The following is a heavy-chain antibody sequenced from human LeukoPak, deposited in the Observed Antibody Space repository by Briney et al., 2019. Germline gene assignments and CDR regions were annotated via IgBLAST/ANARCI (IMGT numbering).Heavy chain of an antibody. CDR3: ARGRGVIYGYFDY. V-gene: IGHV3-7*01. D-gene: IGHD3-10*01. CDR1: GFTFSSYW. CDR2: IKQDGSEK. Sequence: GGSLRLSCAASGFTFSSYWMSWVRQAPGKGLEWVANIKQDGSEKYYVDSVKGRFTISRGNAKNSLYLQMNSLRAEDTAVYYCARGRGVIYGYFDYWGQGTLVTVSS. J-gene: IGHJ4*02.